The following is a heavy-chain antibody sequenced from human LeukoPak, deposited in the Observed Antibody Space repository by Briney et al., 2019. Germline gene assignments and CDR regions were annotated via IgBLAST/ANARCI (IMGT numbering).Heavy chain of an antibody. CDR3: ARGDSPGYYDSSY. Sequence: PSETLSLTCTVSGGSISIYYWSWIRQPPRQGLEWIGYIYYSGSTNYNPSLKSRVTISVDTSKNQFSLKLSSVTAADTAVYYCARGDSPGYYDSSYWGQGTLVTVSS. D-gene: IGHD3-22*01. CDR2: IYYSGST. CDR1: GGSISIYY. J-gene: IGHJ4*02. V-gene: IGHV4-59*01.